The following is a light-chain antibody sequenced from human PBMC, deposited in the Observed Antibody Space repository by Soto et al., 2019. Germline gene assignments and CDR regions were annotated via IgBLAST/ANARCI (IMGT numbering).Light chain of an antibody. CDR1: QSISSSY. Sequence: ELVLTQSPGTLSLSPGERATLSCRASQSISSSYLAWYQQKPGQAPRLLIYHASSRATGIPNGFIGSGSGTDFNLTISRLEPEDFAVYYCQQYGGSAGTFGQGTKVEIK. CDR3: QQYGGSAGT. V-gene: IGKV3-20*01. J-gene: IGKJ1*01. CDR2: HAS.